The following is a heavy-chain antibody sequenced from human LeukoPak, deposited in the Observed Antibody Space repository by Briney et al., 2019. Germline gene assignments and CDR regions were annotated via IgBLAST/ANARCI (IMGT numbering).Heavy chain of an antibody. CDR3: AKGCSSGCFDY. J-gene: IGHJ4*02. Sequence: TGRCLRLSCAASAFTLSRDWMSWVRQAARNGLGWVANIKQDGSEKHYVDSVKGRFTISRENSKNTLYLQTNSLRAQDTAVYYCAKGCSSGCFDYWGQGTLVTVSS. CDR1: AFTLSRDW. D-gene: IGHD6-19*01. CDR2: IKQDGSEK. V-gene: IGHV3-7*01.